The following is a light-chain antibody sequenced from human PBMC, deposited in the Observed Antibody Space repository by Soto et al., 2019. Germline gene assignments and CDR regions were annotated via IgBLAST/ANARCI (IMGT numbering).Light chain of an antibody. CDR1: QSVSSSY. CDR2: GAS. V-gene: IGKV3-20*01. CDR3: QQYGSSPYT. J-gene: IGKJ2*01. Sequence: EIVLTQSPGTLSLSPGERATLSCRASQSVSSSYLAWYQQKPGQAPRLLIYGASSRATGLPDRFSGSGSGTNFTLTISRLEPEDFAVYYCQQYGSSPYTFCQGTRLEIK.